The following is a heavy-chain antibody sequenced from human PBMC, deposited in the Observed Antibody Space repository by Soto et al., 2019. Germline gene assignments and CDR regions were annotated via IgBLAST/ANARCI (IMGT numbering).Heavy chain of an antibody. Sequence: HVQLVQSGAEVKKPGASVKVSCKASGYTFTSYGISWVRQAPGQGLEWMGWISAYNGNTNYAQKLQGRVTMTTDTSTSTAYMELRSLRSDDTAVYYCARDGHLGYCSSTSCYARGWFDPWGQGTLVTVSS. CDR1: GYTFTSYG. CDR3: ARDGHLGYCSSTSCYARGWFDP. D-gene: IGHD2-2*01. J-gene: IGHJ5*02. V-gene: IGHV1-18*01. CDR2: ISAYNGNT.